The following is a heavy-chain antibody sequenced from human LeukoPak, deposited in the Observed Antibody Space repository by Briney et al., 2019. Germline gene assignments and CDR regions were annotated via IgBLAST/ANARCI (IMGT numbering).Heavy chain of an antibody. CDR2: RIPILGTT. CDR1: VGSFNNYG. D-gene: IGHD5-24*01. V-gene: IGHV1-69*13. CDR3: AREGPVGTDGF. J-gene: IGHJ1*01. Sequence: SVTVSYKASVGSFNNYGISWVRQAPGQGLEWMGGRIPILGTTNLAHKFQGRLPITADESTSTAYMELNGLRVDDTAVYYCAREGPVGTDGFWGQGTLVTVSS.